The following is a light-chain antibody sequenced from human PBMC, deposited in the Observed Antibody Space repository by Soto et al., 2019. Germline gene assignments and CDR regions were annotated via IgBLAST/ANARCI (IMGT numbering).Light chain of an antibody. Sequence: DIQMTQSPSSLSASVGDRGSITCRASQSISSYLNWYQQKPGKAPKVLIYAASNLQSGVPSRFSGSGSGTDFTLTISSLQHEDFATYYCQQSYSTPITFGQGTRLDIK. CDR3: QQSYSTPIT. CDR2: AAS. V-gene: IGKV1-39*01. J-gene: IGKJ5*01. CDR1: QSISSY.